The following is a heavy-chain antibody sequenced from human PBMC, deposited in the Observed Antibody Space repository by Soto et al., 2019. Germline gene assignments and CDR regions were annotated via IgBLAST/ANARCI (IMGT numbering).Heavy chain of an antibody. D-gene: IGHD4-17*01. CDR3: ARDTSRRERTTVTTDY. V-gene: IGHV6-1*01. CDR2: TYYRSKWYN. J-gene: IGHJ4*02. CDR1: GDSVSSNSAA. Sequence: SQTLSLTCAISGDSVSSNSAAWNWIRQSPSRGLEWLGRTYYRSKWYNDYAVSVKSRITINPDTSKNQFSLQLNSVTPEDTAVYYCARDTSRRERTTVTTDYWGQGTLVTVSS.